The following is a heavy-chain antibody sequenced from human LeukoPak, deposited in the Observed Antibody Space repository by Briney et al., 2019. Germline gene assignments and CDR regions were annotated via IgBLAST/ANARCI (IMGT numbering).Heavy chain of an antibody. CDR3: AKDSSSWYEGSLDY. D-gene: IGHD6-13*01. V-gene: IGHV3-9*01. Sequence: PGGSLRLSCAASGSTFGDYAMHWVRQAPGKGLEWVSGISWNSGSIGYADSVKGRFTISRDNAKNSLYLQMNSLRAEDTALYYCAKDSSSWYEGSLDYWGQGTLVTISS. CDR1: GSTFGDYA. CDR2: ISWNSGSI. J-gene: IGHJ4*02.